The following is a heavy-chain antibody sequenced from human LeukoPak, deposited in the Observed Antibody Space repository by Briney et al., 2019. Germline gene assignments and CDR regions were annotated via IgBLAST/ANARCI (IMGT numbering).Heavy chain of an antibody. CDR2: IYYSGST. V-gene: IGHV4-59*11. D-gene: IGHD3-3*01. CDR1: GGSISSHY. J-gene: IGHJ6*03. CDR3: AGETIDFSRYYYYYYMDV. Sequence: NASETLSLTCTVSGGSISSHYWSWIRRPPGKGLEWIGYIYYSGSTNYNPSLKSRVTISVDTSKNQFSLKLSSVTAADTAVYYCAGETIDFSRYYYYYYMDVWGKGTTVTVSS.